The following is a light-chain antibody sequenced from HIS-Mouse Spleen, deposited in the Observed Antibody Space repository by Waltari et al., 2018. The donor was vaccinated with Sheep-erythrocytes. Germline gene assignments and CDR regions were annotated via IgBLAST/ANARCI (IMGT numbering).Light chain of an antibody. CDR1: SSDVGGYNY. Sequence: QSALTQPRSVSGSPGQSVTISCTGTSSDVGGYNYVSWYQQHPGKAPKLMISECSKRPYGVPDRFSGSKSGDPASLTISGLQAEDEADYYCCSYAGSYNHVFATGTKVTVL. J-gene: IGLJ1*01. V-gene: IGLV2-11*01. CDR2: ECS. CDR3: CSYAGSYNHV.